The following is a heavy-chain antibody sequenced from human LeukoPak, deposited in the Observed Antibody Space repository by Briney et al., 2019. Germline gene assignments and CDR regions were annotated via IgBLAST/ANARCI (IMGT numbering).Heavy chain of an antibody. CDR1: GFAFDTYS. D-gene: IGHD2-2*01. Sequence: GGSLRLSCAASGFAFDTYSMTWVRQAPGKGLEWVSSISSWSSFIYSADSVTGRFTISRDNAKNSLYLQMNSLRAEDTAVYYCARAGSTNSWFDPWGQGTLVIISS. CDR2: ISSWSSFI. J-gene: IGHJ5*02. CDR3: ARAGSTNSWFDP. V-gene: IGHV3-21*01.